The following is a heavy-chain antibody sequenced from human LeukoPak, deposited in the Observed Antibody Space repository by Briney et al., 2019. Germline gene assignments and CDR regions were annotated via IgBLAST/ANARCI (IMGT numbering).Heavy chain of an antibody. CDR3: ARLPGYSSGWFHGEAAY. D-gene: IGHD6-19*01. V-gene: IGHV1-2*02. CDR2: INPNSGGT. Sequence: ASVKVSCKASGYTFTGYYMHWVRQAPGQGLEWMGWINPNSGGTNYAQKFQGRVTMTRDTSISTAYMELSRLRSDDTAVYYCARLPGYSSGWFHGEAAYWGQGALVTVSS. CDR1: GYTFTGYY. J-gene: IGHJ1*01.